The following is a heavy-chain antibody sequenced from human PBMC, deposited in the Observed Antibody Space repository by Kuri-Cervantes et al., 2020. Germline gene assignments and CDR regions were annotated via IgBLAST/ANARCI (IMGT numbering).Heavy chain of an antibody. V-gene: IGHV3-30-3*01. Sequence: GESLKISCAASGFTFSSYAMHWVRQAPGKGLEWVAVISYDGSNKYYADSVKGRFTISRDNSKNTLYLQMNSLRAEDTAVYYCARDGHYYGSGSPFDPWGQGTRGTVSS. D-gene: IGHD3-10*01. CDR1: GFTFSSYA. J-gene: IGHJ5*02. CDR3: ARDGHYYGSGSPFDP. CDR2: ISYDGSNK.